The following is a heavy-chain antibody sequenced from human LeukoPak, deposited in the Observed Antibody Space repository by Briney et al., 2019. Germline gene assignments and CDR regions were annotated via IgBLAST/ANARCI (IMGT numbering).Heavy chain of an antibody. CDR3: ARGAYVVGGTLDY. V-gene: IGHV1-46*01. Sequence: ASVKVSCKASGYTFTSYYMHWVRQAPGQGLEWMGIINPSGGSTSYAQKFQGRVTITADRSTSTAYMELSSLRSEDTAVYYCARGAYVVGGTLDYWGQGTLVTVSS. J-gene: IGHJ4*02. CDR1: GYTFTSYY. D-gene: IGHD1-26*01. CDR2: INPSGGST.